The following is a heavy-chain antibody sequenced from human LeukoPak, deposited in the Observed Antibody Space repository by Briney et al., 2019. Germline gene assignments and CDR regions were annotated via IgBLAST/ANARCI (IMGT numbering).Heavy chain of an antibody. J-gene: IGHJ4*02. CDR3: ARGAIGGSYFFDY. D-gene: IGHD1-26*01. Sequence: TGGSLRLSCAASGFTFSSYSTNWVRQAPGKGLEWVSYISSSTTYYADSVKGRFTISRDNAKKSLYLQMKSLRDEDTAVYYCARGAIGGSYFFDYWGPGTPVTVSS. CDR1: GFTFSSYS. V-gene: IGHV3-48*02. CDR2: ISSSTT.